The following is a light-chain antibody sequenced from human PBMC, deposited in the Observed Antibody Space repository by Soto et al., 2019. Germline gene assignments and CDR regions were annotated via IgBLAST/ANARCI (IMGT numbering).Light chain of an antibody. Sequence: QSALTQPAPVSGSPGQSITISCTGTSSDVGTYHLVSWYQQHPGKAPKLMIYEGAKRPSGVSNRFSGSKSGSTASLTISGLQPEDEADYYCCSYAGSGSWVFGGGTKVTVL. V-gene: IGLV2-23*01. J-gene: IGLJ3*02. CDR2: EGA. CDR1: SSDVGTYHL. CDR3: CSYAGSGSWV.